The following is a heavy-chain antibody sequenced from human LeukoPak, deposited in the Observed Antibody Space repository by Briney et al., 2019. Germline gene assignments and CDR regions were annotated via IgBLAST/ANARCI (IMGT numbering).Heavy chain of an antibody. V-gene: IGHV3-74*01. CDR2: IKTDGSTT. D-gene: IGHD6-13*01. J-gene: IGHJ4*02. CDR3: VKGPYSSNWPYFDY. Sequence: GGSLRLSCAVSGFTFSSSWMHWVRQAPGKGLVWVSHIKTDGSTTAYADSVKGRFTISRDNSKNTLYLQMSSLRAEDTAVYYCVKGPYSSNWPYFDYWGQGTLVTVS. CDR1: GFTFSSSW.